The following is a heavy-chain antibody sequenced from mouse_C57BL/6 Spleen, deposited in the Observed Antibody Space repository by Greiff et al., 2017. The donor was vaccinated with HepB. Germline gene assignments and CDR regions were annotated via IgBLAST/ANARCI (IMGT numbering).Heavy chain of an antibody. CDR2: IYPGSGST. D-gene: IGHD1-1*01. CDR1: GYTFTSYW. Sequence: QVQLQQPGAELVKPGASVKMSCKASGYTFTSYWITWVKQRPGQGLEWIGDIYPGSGSTNYNEKFKSKATLTVDTSSSTAYMQLSSLTSEDSAVYYCARGVTTVVGSYFDYWGQGTTLTVSS. CDR3: ARGVTTVVGSYFDY. J-gene: IGHJ2*01. V-gene: IGHV1-55*01.